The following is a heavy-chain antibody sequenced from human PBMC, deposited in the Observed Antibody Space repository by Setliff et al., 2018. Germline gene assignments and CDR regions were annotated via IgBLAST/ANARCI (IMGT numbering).Heavy chain of an antibody. J-gene: IGHJ4*02. D-gene: IGHD2-2*01. V-gene: IGHV3-33*08. CDR3: ARSETCHSTHCSPYDY. CDR2: ILDDGVKK. Sequence: GGSLRLSCAASGFTFSTYRMHWVRQAPGKGLEWVAVILDDGVKKYHADSVKGRFTISRDNSKNTLYLQMNSLRAEDTAVYYCARSETCHSTHCSPYDYWGQGTPVTVSS. CDR1: GFTFSTYR.